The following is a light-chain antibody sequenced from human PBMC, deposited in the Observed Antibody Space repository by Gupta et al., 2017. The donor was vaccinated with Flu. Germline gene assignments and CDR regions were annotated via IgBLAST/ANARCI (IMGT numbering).Light chain of an antibody. CDR2: DVS. CDR3: QQRINLPYT. Sequence: DIQMTQSPPSLSASVGDRVTVTCRASQSINSHLNWYQQTPGKAPKLLIYDVSSLHSGVPSRFSGSGSGTDFSLTISSLQPEDFAAYYCQQRINLPYTFGQGTKLDIK. J-gene: IGKJ2*01. V-gene: IGKV1-39*01. CDR1: QSINSH.